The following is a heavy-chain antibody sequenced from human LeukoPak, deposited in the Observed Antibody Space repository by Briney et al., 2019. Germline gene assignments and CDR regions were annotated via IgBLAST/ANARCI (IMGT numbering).Heavy chain of an antibody. CDR1: GYTFTTYA. D-gene: IGHD2-2*01. CDR3: ARAVGYCAITSCYQAH. Sequence: AASVKVSCKASGYTFTTYAINWVRQAPGQGLEWMGWIDTSTGNPRYAQGFTGRFVFSLDTSVNTAYLQISSLKSEDTATYYCARAVGYCAITSCYQAHWGQGTLVTVSS. J-gene: IGHJ4*02. CDR2: IDTSTGNP. V-gene: IGHV7-4-1*02.